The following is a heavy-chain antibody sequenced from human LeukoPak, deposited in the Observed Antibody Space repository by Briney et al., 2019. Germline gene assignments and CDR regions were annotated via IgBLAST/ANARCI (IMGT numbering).Heavy chain of an antibody. V-gene: IGHV4-39*01. CDR1: GASFRSDTYF. Sequence: SETLSLTCTVSGASFRSDTYFWGWIRQPPGTGPEWLGSIYYSGNTYCNPSLKSRVTISIDTSKNQFSLKLSSVTAADTAVYYCTRTHNKPTNWFDPWGQGTLVTVSS. J-gene: IGHJ5*02. CDR3: TRTHNKPTNWFDP. CDR2: IYYSGNT.